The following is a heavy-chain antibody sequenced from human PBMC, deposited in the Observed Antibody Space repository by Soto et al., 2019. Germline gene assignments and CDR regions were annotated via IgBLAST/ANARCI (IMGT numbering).Heavy chain of an antibody. CDR1: GGSISSGGYY. J-gene: IGHJ3*02. CDR2: IYYSGST. Sequence: PSETLSLTCTVSGGSISSGGYYWSWIRQHPGKGLEWIGYIYYSGSTYYNPSLKSRVTISVDTSKNQFSLKLSSVTAADTAVYYCARVPVLAAAGTRNAFDIWGQGTMVTVSS. D-gene: IGHD6-13*01. CDR3: ARVPVLAAAGTRNAFDI. V-gene: IGHV4-31*03.